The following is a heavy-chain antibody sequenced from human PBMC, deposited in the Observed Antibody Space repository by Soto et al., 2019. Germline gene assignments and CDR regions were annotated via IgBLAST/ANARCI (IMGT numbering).Heavy chain of an antibody. D-gene: IGHD3-10*01. Sequence: EVQLVESGGGLIQPGGSLRLSCAVSGFTVSNNYMSWVRQAPGKGLEGVSVIYSGGYTVYGDSVKGRFTISRDNSKNTPYLKKNSPSAADQAVFYLAPPAGGGGYWGQGTLVTVSS. CDR3: APPAGGGGY. J-gene: IGHJ4*02. V-gene: IGHV3-53*01. CDR1: GFTVSNNY. CDR2: IYSGGYT.